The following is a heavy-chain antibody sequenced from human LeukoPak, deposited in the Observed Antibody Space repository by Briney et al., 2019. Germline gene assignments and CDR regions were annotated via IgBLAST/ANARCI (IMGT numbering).Heavy chain of an antibody. CDR2: IYTSGST. CDR3: ARGHSGSYYFYY. J-gene: IGHJ4*01. D-gene: IGHD1-26*01. CDR1: GGSITSYY. V-gene: IGHV4-4*07. Sequence: SETLSLTCTVSGGSITSYYCTGIRQPAGKGLEWIGRIYTSGSTSYNPSLNSRVTMSVDTSNYQFSLKLTSVIAADTAAYYCARGHSGSYYFYYSGHGKLVTVSS.